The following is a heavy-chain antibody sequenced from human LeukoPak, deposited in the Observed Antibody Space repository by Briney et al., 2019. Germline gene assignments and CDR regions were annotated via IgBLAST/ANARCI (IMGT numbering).Heavy chain of an antibody. CDR1: GFTFSSYG. CDR3: ARGVDSGSPSWFDP. Sequence: GGSLRLSCAASGFTFSSYGMHWVRQAPGKGLEWVAVIWYDGSNKYYADSVKGRFTISRDNSKNTLYLQMNSLRAEDKAVYYCARGVDSGSPSWFDPWGQGTLVTVSS. V-gene: IGHV3-33*01. J-gene: IGHJ5*02. CDR2: IWYDGSNK. D-gene: IGHD1-26*01.